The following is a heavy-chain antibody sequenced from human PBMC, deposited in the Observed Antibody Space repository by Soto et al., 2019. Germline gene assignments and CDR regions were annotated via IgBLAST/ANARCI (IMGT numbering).Heavy chain of an antibody. D-gene: IGHD3-3*01. CDR2: IIPIFGTA. J-gene: IGHJ6*02. CDR3: ARITPYFFFWTVKNYYGMYF. Sequence: SVKVSCKASGGTFSSCAISWVRQAPGQGLEWMGGIIPIFGTANYAQKFQGRVTITADESTSTAYMELSSLRSEDTAVYYCARITPYFFFWTVKNYYGMYFWGQGTTVTVSS. V-gene: IGHV1-69*13. CDR1: GGTFSSCA.